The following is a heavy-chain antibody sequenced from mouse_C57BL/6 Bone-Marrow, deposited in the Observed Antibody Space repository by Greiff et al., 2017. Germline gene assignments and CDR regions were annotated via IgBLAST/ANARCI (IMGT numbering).Heavy chain of an antibody. CDR2: IYPGSGST. J-gene: IGHJ3*01. CDR3: AREGDSNYEAWFAY. CDR1: GYTFTSYW. D-gene: IGHD2-5*01. V-gene: IGHV1-55*01. Sequence: VKLQQPGAELVKPGASVKMSCKASGYTFTSYWITWVKQRPGQGLEWIGDIYPGSGSTNYNEKFKSKATLTVDTSSSTAYMQLSSLTSEDSAVYYCAREGDSNYEAWFAYWGQGTLVTVSA.